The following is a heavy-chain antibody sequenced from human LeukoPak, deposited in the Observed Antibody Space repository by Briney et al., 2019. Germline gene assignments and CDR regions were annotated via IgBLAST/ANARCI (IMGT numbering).Heavy chain of an antibody. CDR1: GGSFSGYY. CDR2: INHSGST. CDR3: ATPRSGGIAAVPFDY. Sequence: SETLSLTCAVYGGSFSGYYWSWIRQPPGKGLEWIGEINHSGSTNYNPSLKSRVTISVDTPKNQFSLKLSSVTAADTAVYYCATPRSGGIAAVPFDYWGQGTLVTVSS. J-gene: IGHJ4*02. D-gene: IGHD6-13*01. V-gene: IGHV4-34*01.